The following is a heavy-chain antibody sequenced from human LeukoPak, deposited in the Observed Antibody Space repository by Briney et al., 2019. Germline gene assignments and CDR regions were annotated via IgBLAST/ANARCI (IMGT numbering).Heavy chain of an antibody. CDR3: AKGGLLRYFDWPYLM. CDR2: ISFDGKNK. D-gene: IGHD3-9*01. CDR1: GFFFSSHA. Sequence: PGGSLRLSCAASGFFFSSHALHWVRQAPGQGLEWVAVISFDGKNKFYADSVKGRFTISRDNPRNTLYLEMNSLRPEDTSVYYCAKGGLLRYFDWPYLMWGQGTLVTVSS. J-gene: IGHJ4*02. V-gene: IGHV3-30*04.